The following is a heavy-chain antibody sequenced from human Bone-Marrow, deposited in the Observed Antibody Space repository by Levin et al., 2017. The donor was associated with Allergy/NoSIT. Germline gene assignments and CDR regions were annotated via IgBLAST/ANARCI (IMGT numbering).Heavy chain of an antibody. Sequence: GESLKISCAASGFIFNNYAMSWVRQAPGKGLEWVSTISRSGGNTYYTASVKGRFTVSRDNSKSTVYLQISSLRPEDTAMYYCAKGGDFDFWGQGTLVTVSS. V-gene: IGHV3-23*01. CDR2: ISRSGGNT. CDR3: AKGGDFDF. CDR1: GFIFNNYA. J-gene: IGHJ4*02.